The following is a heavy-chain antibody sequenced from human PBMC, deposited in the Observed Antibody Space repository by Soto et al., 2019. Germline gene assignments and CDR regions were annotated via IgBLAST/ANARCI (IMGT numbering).Heavy chain of an antibody. D-gene: IGHD5-18*01. CDR1: GFIFSRDW. V-gene: IGHV3-7*01. CDR2: INQDGSEI. J-gene: IGHJ6*02. CDR3: AMSDTARAQDYHGVEV. Sequence: EAQLVESGGGLVQPGGSLRLSCAASGFIFSRDWMLWVRQAPEKGLEWVANINQDGSEIYYVDSVKGRFTISRDNAKSSLYLQMNSLRVEDTAVYYWAMSDTARAQDYHGVEVWGQGTTVTVSS.